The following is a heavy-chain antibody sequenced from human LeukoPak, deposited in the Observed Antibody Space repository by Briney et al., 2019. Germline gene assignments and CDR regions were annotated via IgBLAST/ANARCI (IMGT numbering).Heavy chain of an antibody. CDR1: GGSISSYY. Sequence: SETLSLTCTVSGGSISSYYWSWIRQPPGKGLEWIGYIYYSGSTNYNPSLKSRVTISVDTSKNQFSLKLSSVTAADTAVYYCARLYYGSSGHYWGQGTLVTVSS. CDR2: IYYSGST. J-gene: IGHJ4*02. CDR3: ARLYYGSSGHY. D-gene: IGHD3-22*01. V-gene: IGHV4-59*01.